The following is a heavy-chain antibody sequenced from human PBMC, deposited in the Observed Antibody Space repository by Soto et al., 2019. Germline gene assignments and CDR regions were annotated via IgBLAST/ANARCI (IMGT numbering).Heavy chain of an antibody. Sequence: PGRSLRLSCAASEFAFSRFPIRWVRQAPGKGLVWVSRIDPDGSDTTYADSVKGRFTISRDNAKNIVYLQMSSLRAEDTALYYCATMAVTYPYWGQGTLVTVSS. V-gene: IGHV3-74*01. CDR1: EFAFSRFP. CDR2: IDPDGSDT. CDR3: ATMAVTYPY. J-gene: IGHJ4*02. D-gene: IGHD3-10*01.